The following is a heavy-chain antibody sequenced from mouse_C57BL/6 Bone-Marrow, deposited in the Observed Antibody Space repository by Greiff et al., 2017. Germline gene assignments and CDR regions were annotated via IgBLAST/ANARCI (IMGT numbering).Heavy chain of an antibody. J-gene: IGHJ3*01. D-gene: IGHD2-1*01. CDR1: GYTFTSYW. CDR2: IYPSDSET. CDR3: ARSRYGNIFAY. Sequence: QVQLQQPGAELVRPGSSVKLSCKASGYTFTSYWMDWVKQRPGQGLEWIGNIYPSDSETHYNQKFKDKATLTVDKSSSTAYMQLSSLTSEDSAVYYCARSRYGNIFAYWGQGILVTVSA. V-gene: IGHV1-61*01.